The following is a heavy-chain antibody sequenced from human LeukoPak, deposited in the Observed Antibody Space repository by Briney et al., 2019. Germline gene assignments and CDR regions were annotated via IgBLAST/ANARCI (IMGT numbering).Heavy chain of an antibody. V-gene: IGHV4-34*01. Sequence: PSETLSLTCAVYGGSFSGYYWSWIRQPPGKGLEWIGEINHSGSTNYNPSLKSRVTISVDTSKNQFSLKLSSVTAADTAVYYCARDRGYDILTGYYDYWGQGTLVTVSS. CDR3: ARDRGYDILTGYYDY. D-gene: IGHD3-9*01. CDR1: GGSFSGYY. J-gene: IGHJ4*02. CDR2: INHSGST.